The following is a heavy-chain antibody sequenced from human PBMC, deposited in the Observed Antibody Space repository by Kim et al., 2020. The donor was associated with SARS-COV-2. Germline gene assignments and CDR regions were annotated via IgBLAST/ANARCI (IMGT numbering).Heavy chain of an antibody. CDR2: INAGNGNT. J-gene: IGHJ4*02. CDR1: GYTFTSYS. D-gene: IGHD3-9*01. CDR3: ARAQIRYFVWWGFGY. V-gene: IGHV1-3*01. Sequence: ASVKVSCKASGYTFTSYSMHWVRQAPGQRLEWMGWINAGNGNTKYSQKFQGRVTITRDTSASTAYMELSSLRSEDTAVYYCARAQIRYFVWWGFGYWGQGALVTVSS.